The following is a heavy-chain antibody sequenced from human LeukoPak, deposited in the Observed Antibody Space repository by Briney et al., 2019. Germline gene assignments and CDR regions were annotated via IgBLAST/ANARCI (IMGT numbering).Heavy chain of an antibody. CDR2: IKQDGSEK. V-gene: IGHV3-7*03. Sequence: GGSLRLSCVASGFTFSSSWMSWVRQAPGKGLEWVANIKQDGSEKSYVESVRGRFTISRDNAKNSLYLQLNSLRAEVTALYYCARDNPPDYWGQGTLVTVSS. J-gene: IGHJ4*02. CDR3: ARDNPPDY. CDR1: GFTFSSSW.